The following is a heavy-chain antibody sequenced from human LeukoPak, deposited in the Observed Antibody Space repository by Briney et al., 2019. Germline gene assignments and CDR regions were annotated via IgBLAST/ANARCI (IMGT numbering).Heavy chain of an antibody. CDR2: ISGRGGST. CDR1: GFNFSSYA. Sequence: GGSLRLSCAASGFNFSSYALSWVRQAPGKGLEWVSAISGRGGSTYYADPVKGRFTISRDNSKNTLYLQMNSLRAEDTAVYYCAREGARLYGMDVWGQGTTVTVSS. V-gene: IGHV3-23*01. J-gene: IGHJ6*02. CDR3: AREGARLYGMDV.